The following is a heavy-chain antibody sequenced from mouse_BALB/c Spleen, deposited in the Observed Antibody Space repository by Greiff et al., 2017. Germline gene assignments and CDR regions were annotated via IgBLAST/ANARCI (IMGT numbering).Heavy chain of an antibody. D-gene: IGHD2-4*01. Sequence: VQLQQSGAELVRSGASVKLSCTASGFNIKDYYMHWVKQRPEQGLEWIGWIDPENGDTEYAPKFQGKATMTADTSSNTAYLQLSSLTSEDTAVYYCDVYENDRFAYWGQGTLGTVSA. J-gene: IGHJ3*01. V-gene: IGHV14-4*02. CDR1: GFNIKDYY. CDR3: DVYENDRFAY. CDR2: IDPENGDT.